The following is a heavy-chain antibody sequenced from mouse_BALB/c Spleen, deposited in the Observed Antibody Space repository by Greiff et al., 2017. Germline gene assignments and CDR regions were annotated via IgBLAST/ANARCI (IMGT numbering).Heavy chain of an antibody. CDR2: INSNGGST. J-gene: IGHJ3*01. CDR1: GFTFSSYG. V-gene: IGHV5-6-3*01. Sequence: EVKLMESGGGLVQPGGSLKLSCAASGFTFSSYGMSWVRQTPDKRLELVATINSNGGSTYYPDSVKGRFTISRDNAKNTLYLQMSSLKSEDTAMYYCARGNYGYEAYWGQGTLVTVSA. D-gene: IGHD1-2*01. CDR3: ARGNYGYEAY.